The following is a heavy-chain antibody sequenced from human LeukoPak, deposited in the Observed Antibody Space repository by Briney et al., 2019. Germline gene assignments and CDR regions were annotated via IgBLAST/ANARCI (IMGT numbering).Heavy chain of an antibody. Sequence: GGSLRLSCAASGFTFSSYAMHWVRQAPGKGLEWVAVISYDGSNKYYADSVKGRFTISRDNAKNSLYLQMNSLRAEDTAVYYCARDYFGFGELYYYGMDVWGQGTTVTVSS. J-gene: IGHJ6*02. CDR3: ARDYFGFGELYYYGMDV. D-gene: IGHD3-10*01. CDR1: GFTFSSYA. CDR2: ISYDGSNK. V-gene: IGHV3-30-3*01.